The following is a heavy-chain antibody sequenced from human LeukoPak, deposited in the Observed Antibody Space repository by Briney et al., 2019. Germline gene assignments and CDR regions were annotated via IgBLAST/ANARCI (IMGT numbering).Heavy chain of an antibody. CDR2: ISGSGGST. CDR3: AKDRGYSYGYECFDH. CDR1: GFTFSSYA. D-gene: IGHD5-18*01. J-gene: IGHJ4*02. Sequence: GGSLRLSCAASGFTFSSYAMSWVRQAPGKGLEWVSAISGSGGSTYYADSVKGRFTISRDNSKNTLYLQMNSLRAEDTAVYYCAKDRGYSYGYECFDHWGQGTLVTVSS. V-gene: IGHV3-23*01.